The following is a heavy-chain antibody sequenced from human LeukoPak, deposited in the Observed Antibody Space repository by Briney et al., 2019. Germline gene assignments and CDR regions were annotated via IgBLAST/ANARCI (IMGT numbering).Heavy chain of an antibody. Sequence: PSETLSLTCTVSGYSISSGYYWGWIRQPPGKGLEWIGSIYHSGSTYYNPSLKSRVTISVDTSKNQSSLKLSSVTAADTAVYYCARDVSLGRLDYYYYYMDVWGKGTTVTVSS. CDR3: ARDVSLGRLDYYYYYMDV. D-gene: IGHD7-27*01. CDR2: IYHSGST. J-gene: IGHJ6*03. CDR1: GYSISSGYY. V-gene: IGHV4-38-2*02.